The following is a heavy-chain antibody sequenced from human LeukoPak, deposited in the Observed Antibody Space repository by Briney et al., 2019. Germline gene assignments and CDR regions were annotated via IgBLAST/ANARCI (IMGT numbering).Heavy chain of an antibody. Sequence: GGSLRLSCAASGFIFSAYIMDWVHQAPGKGLEWIGRIRKKNAGYTTEYTASVKGRFVVSRDDSKDSVFLQMNSLETEDTAVYYCTREGGEGDYTAFDLWGQGTMVTVSS. V-gene: IGHV3-72*01. J-gene: IGHJ3*01. CDR3: TREGGEGDYTAFDL. CDR2: IRKKNAGYTT. CDR1: GFIFSAYI. D-gene: IGHD3-3*01.